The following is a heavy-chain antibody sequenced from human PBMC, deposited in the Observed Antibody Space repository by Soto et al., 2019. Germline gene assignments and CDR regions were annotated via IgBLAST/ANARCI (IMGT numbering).Heavy chain of an antibody. CDR1: GFTFSSYA. J-gene: IGHJ3*02. CDR2: ISGSGGST. D-gene: IGHD6-6*01. Sequence: EVQLLESGGGLVQPGGSLRLSCAASGFTFSSYAMSWVRQAPGKGLEWVSAISGSGGSTYYADSVKGRFTISRDNSKNTLYLQMNSLRAEDTAVYYCAKGGLGEYSSSSGAFDIWGQGTMVTVSS. V-gene: IGHV3-23*01. CDR3: AKGGLGEYSSSSGAFDI.